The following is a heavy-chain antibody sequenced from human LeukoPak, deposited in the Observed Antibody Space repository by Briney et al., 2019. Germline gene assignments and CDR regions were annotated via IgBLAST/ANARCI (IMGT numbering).Heavy chain of an antibody. V-gene: IGHV4-61*02. J-gene: IGHJ3*02. Sequence: PSQTLSLTCPVSGGSISSGSYYWSWIRQPAGKGLEWIGRIYTRGSTNYNPSLKSRVTISVDTSKNQFSLKLSSVTAADTAVYYCAREPAPYDILTGYTRVGAFDIWGQGTMVTVSS. D-gene: IGHD3-9*01. CDR1: GGSISSGSYY. CDR2: IYTRGST. CDR3: AREPAPYDILTGYTRVGAFDI.